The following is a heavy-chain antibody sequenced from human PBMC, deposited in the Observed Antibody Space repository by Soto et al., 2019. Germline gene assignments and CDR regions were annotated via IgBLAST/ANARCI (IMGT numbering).Heavy chain of an antibody. CDR1: GFTFSSYA. J-gene: IGHJ3*02. D-gene: IGHD5-12*01. V-gene: IGHV3-23*01. CDR2: ISGSGGST. Sequence: GGSLRLSCAASGFTFSSYAMSWVRQAPGKGLEWVSAISGSGGSTYYADSVKGRFTISGDNSKNTLYLQMNSLRAEDTAVYYCAKDASYVDIVATILDAFDIWGQGTMVTVSS. CDR3: AKDASYVDIVATILDAFDI.